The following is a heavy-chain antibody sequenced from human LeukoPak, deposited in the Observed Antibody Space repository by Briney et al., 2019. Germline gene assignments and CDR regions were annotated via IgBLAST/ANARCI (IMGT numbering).Heavy chain of an antibody. CDR3: AKTSRGNSAYDSPFDY. Sequence: GGSLRLSCAASGFTFSSYWMHWVRQARGKGLVWVSCINTDGSSTRYADSVKGRLNISRDNPKNTLYLQMNSLRAEDTAIYYCAKTSRGNSAYDSPFDYWGQGTLVTVSS. D-gene: IGHD5-12*01. CDR1: GFTFSSYW. CDR2: INTDGSST. V-gene: IGHV3-74*01. J-gene: IGHJ4*02.